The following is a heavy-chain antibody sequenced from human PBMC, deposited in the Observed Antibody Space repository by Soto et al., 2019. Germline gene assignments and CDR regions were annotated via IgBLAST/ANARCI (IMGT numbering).Heavy chain of an antibody. CDR3: ARQQQLVDY. Sequence: SETRSLTWTVSGGSISSSSYYWVWIRQPPGKVLEWIGSIYYSGSTYYNPSLKSRITISVDTSKNQFSLKLSSVTAADTAVYYCARQQQLVDYWGQGTLVTVSS. CDR2: IYYSGST. J-gene: IGHJ4*02. CDR1: GGSISSSSYY. V-gene: IGHV4-39*01. D-gene: IGHD6-13*01.